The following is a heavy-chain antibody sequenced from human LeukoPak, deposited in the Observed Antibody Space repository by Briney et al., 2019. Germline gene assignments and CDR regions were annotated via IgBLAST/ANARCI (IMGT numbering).Heavy chain of an antibody. D-gene: IGHD6-13*01. CDR1: GGSFSGYY. Sequence: SETLSLTCAVYGGSFSGYYWSWIRQPPGKGLEWIGEINHSGSTNYNPSLKSRVTISVDTSKNQFSLKLSSVTAADTAVYYCASKPLTSSIAAVDHWGQGTLVTVSS. CDR2: INHSGST. J-gene: IGHJ4*02. V-gene: IGHV4-34*01. CDR3: ASKPLTSSIAAVDH.